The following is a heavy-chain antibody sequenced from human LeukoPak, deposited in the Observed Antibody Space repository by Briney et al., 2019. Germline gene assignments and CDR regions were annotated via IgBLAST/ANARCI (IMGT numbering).Heavy chain of an antibody. Sequence: SETPSLTCTVSGGSISSSSYYWGWIRQPPGKGLEWIGSIYYSGSTYYNPSLKSRVTISVDTSKNQFSLKLSSVTAADTAVYYCARLVATSPRFDYWGQGTLVTVSS. D-gene: IGHD5-12*01. CDR1: GGSISSSSYY. J-gene: IGHJ4*02. CDR2: IYYSGST. CDR3: ARLVATSPRFDY. V-gene: IGHV4-39*01.